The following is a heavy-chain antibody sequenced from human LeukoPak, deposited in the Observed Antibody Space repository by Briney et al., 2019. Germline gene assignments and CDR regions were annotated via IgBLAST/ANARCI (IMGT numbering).Heavy chain of an antibody. Sequence: SGKVSCKASGGTFSSYAISWVRQATGQWLELMGGIIPIFGTANYAQKFQGRVTITADESTSTAYMELSSLRSEDTAVYYCAREGEFSYYYGMDVWGQGTTVTVSS. D-gene: IGHD3-3*01. CDR1: GGTFSSYA. J-gene: IGHJ6*02. CDR2: IIPIFGTA. CDR3: AREGEFSYYYGMDV. V-gene: IGHV1-69*13.